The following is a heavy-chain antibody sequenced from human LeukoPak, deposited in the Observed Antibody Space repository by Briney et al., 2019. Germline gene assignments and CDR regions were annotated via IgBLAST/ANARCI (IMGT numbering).Heavy chain of an antibody. J-gene: IGHJ4*02. CDR3: ARDRRESRVFDY. V-gene: IGHV3-73*01. D-gene: IGHD2/OR15-2a*01. Sequence: GGSLRLSCVASGFTFSGSAIHWVRQASGKGLEWVGRIRSKANNYAAAYAASVEGRFTISRDDSKNTVYLQINSLRAEDTAVYYCARDRRESRVFDYWGQGTLVTVSS. CDR2: IRSKANNYAA. CDR1: GFTFSGSA.